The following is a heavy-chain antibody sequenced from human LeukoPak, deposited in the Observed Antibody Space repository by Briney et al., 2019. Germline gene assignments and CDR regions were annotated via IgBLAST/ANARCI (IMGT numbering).Heavy chain of an antibody. CDR3: ARGVTSISRGSYGY. CDR1: GYSISSSYY. V-gene: IGHV4-38-2*01. D-gene: IGHD3-16*01. J-gene: IGHJ4*02. CDR2: IYHSGST. Sequence: PSETLSLTCAVSGYSISSSYYRGWIRQPPEKGLEWIGSIYHSGSTYYNPSFKSRVTISVDTSRNQFSLKLRSVTAADTAVYYCARGVTSISRGSYGYWGQGTLVTVSS.